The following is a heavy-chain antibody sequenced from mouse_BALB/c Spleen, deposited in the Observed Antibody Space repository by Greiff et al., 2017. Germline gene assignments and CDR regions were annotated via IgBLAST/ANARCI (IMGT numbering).Heavy chain of an antibody. CDR1: GYTFTSSW. Sequence: QVQLQQSGAELAKPGASVKMSCKASGYTFTSSWMHWVKQRPGQGLEWIGYINPSTGYTEYNQKFKDKATLTADKSSSTAYMQLSSLTSEDSAVYYCARYGNSAWFAYWGQGTLVTVSA. CDR2: INPSTGYT. J-gene: IGHJ3*01. CDR3: ARYGNSAWFAY. D-gene: IGHD2-1*01. V-gene: IGHV1-7*01.